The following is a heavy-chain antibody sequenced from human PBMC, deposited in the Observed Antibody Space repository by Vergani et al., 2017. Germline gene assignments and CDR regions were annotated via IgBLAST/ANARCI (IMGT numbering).Heavy chain of an antibody. J-gene: IGHJ4*02. CDR3: ARHTTYTDS. Sequence: VQLQESGPGLLKTSETLSLTCNVSGVSITRGNYWGWVRQSPGKGLEWMGIIYPADSDTRYSPSFQGQVTISADKSISTAFLQWDSLKASDTALYYCARHTTYTDSWGQGTLVTVSS. D-gene: IGHD1-1*01. V-gene: IGHV5-51*01. CDR2: IYPADSDT. CDR1: GVSITRGNYW.